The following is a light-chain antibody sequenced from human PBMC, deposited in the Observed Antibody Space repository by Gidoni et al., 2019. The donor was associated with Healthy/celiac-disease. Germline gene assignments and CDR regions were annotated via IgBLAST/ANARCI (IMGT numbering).Light chain of an antibody. CDR3: QVWDSSTVV. V-gene: IGLV3-9*01. CDR2: RDS. J-gene: IGLJ2*01. Sequence: SYELTQPRSVSVALGQTTRITCGGNNIGSKNVHWYQQKPGQAPVLVIYRDSNRPSGIPERFSGSNSGNTAPLTISRAQAGDEADYYCQVWDSSTVVFGGGTKLTVL. CDR1: NIGSKN.